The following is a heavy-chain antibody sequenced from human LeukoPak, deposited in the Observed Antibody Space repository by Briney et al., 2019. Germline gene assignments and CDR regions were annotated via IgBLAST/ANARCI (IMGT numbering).Heavy chain of an antibody. CDR3: AKAGYACSSTSCFSNYYMDV. V-gene: IGHV3-23*01. Sequence: PGGSQRLSCAASGFTFSSYAMTWVRQTPGNGLEWVSAINHNGVSTYYADSVKGRFTISRDNSKNTLYLQMNSLRAEDTAVYYCAKAGYACSSTSCFSNYYMDVWGKGTTVTVSS. J-gene: IGHJ6*03. D-gene: IGHD2-2*01. CDR1: GFTFSSYA. CDR2: INHNGVST.